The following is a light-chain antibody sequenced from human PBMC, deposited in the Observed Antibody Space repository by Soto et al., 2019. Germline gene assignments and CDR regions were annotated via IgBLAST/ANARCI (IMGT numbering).Light chain of an antibody. V-gene: IGKV3-11*01. Sequence: EVVLTQSPATLSLSPGERATLSCRASQTVSSSLAWYQQRPGQAPRLLIYDASNRATGIPARFSGSGSGTDLTLTISSLEPEDFAVYYCQQRAYWPPYTFGQGTKLEIK. CDR1: QTVSSS. CDR2: DAS. CDR3: QQRAYWPPYT. J-gene: IGKJ2*01.